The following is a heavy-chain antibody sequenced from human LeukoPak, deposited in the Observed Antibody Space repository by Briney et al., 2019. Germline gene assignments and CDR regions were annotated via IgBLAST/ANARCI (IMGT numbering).Heavy chain of an antibody. Sequence: SETLSLTCTVSGGSISSYYWSWIRQPPGMGLEWIGYIYYSGSTNYNPSLKSRVTISVDTSKNQFSLKLSSVTAADTAVYYCARIIFTFGGISVRGVYYFDHWGQGTLVTVSS. D-gene: IGHD3-16*02. CDR2: IYYSGST. V-gene: IGHV4-59*12. J-gene: IGHJ4*02. CDR3: ARIIFTFGGISVRGVYYFDH. CDR1: GGSISSYY.